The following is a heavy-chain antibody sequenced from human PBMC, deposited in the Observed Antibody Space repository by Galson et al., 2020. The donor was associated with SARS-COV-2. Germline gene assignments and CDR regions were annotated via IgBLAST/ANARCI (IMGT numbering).Heavy chain of an antibody. Sequence: QWYNAELDASETLSLTCAVYGGSFSCYYWSWIRRPPGKGLEWIGEIDHSGSTNYNPSLKSRVTISVDTSKNQFSLKLSSVTAADTAVYYCARGLDGGGGYWCFDLWGRGTLVTVSS. J-gene: IGHJ2*01. CDR1: GGSFSCYY. CDR3: ARGLDGGGGYWCFDL. D-gene: IGHD2-15*01. CDR2: IDHSGST. V-gene: IGHV4-34*01.